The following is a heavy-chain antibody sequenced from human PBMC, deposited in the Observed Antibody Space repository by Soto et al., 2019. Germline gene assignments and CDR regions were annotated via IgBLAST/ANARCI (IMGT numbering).Heavy chain of an antibody. CDR1: GFTFSYYE. V-gene: IGHV3-48*03. Sequence: EVQLAESGGDLVQPGGSLRLSCVGSGFTFSYYEMNWVSQAPGKGLERVAFISHTDRLTHYPDSVKGRFTISRDNAKNSLYLEMTNLRVEDTAVYYCARDTGRASADLWGQGTLVSVSS. D-gene: IGHD6-13*01. J-gene: IGHJ1*01. CDR3: ARDTGRASADL. CDR2: ISHTDRLT.